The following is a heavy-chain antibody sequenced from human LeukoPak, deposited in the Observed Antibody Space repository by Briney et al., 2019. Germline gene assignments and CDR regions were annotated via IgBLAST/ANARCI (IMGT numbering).Heavy chain of an antibody. V-gene: IGHV3-33*01. Sequence: GGSLRLSCVASGFTFSSSGMHWVRQAPGKGLEWVAVIWSDGSTTYYGDSVKGRLTISRDNSKSTLYLQMNSLGAEDTAVYYCAREHHDSSTGAFDVWGQGTMVTVSS. CDR2: IWSDGSTT. J-gene: IGHJ3*01. CDR1: GFTFSSSG. D-gene: IGHD3-22*01. CDR3: AREHHDSSTGAFDV.